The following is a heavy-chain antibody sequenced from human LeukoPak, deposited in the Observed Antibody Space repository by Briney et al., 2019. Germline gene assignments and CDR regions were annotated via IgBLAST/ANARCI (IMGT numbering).Heavy chain of an antibody. D-gene: IGHD6-13*01. V-gene: IGHV3-7*04. CDR1: GFTFSNYA. CDR3: ARDGQQLGF. Sequence: PGGSLRLSCAASGFTFSNYAMSWVRQAPGKGLEWVANIKQDGSEKYYVDSVKGRFTISRDNAKNSLYLQMNSLRAEDTAVYYCARDGQQLGFWGQGTLVTVSS. J-gene: IGHJ4*02. CDR2: IKQDGSEK.